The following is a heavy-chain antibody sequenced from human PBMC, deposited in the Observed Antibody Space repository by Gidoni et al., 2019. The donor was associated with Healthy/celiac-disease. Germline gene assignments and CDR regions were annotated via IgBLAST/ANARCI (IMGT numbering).Heavy chain of an antibody. V-gene: IGHV3-23*01. CDR2: ISGSGGST. CDR3: AKDQSYSSGKAYY. CDR1: GFTFSSYA. D-gene: IGHD6-19*01. J-gene: IGHJ4*02. Sequence: EVQLLESGGGLVQPGGSLRLSCSASGFTFSSYAMSWVRQAPGKGLEWVSAISGSGGSTYYADSVKGRFTISRDNSKNTLYLQMNSLRAEDTAVYYCAKDQSYSSGKAYYWGQGTLVTVSS.